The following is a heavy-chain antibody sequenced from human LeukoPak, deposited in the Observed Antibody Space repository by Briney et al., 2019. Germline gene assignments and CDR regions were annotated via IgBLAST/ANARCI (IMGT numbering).Heavy chain of an antibody. D-gene: IGHD2-2*01. CDR1: GFTASSNY. V-gene: IGHV3-23*01. CDR2: ISCSGDST. J-gene: IGHJ3*02. CDR3: AQLYRYCSSTSCPNAFDI. Sequence: AGSLRLSCAASGFTASSNYMSWVRQAPGKGLEWVSSISCSGDSTYYADSVKGRFTIYRDNSQNTLFLKMNSLRDEDTGVYYCAQLYRYCSSTSCPNAFDIWGQGTMVTVSS.